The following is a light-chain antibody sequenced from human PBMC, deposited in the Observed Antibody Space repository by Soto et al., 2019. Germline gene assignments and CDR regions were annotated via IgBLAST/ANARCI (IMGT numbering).Light chain of an antibody. CDR2: AAS. CDR3: QQSYSNIRT. V-gene: IGKV1-39*01. Sequence: DIQMTQSPSSLSASVGDRVTITCRASQSISSYLNWYQQKPGKAPKVLIYAASTLQSGVPSRFSGSGSGTDFTLTISSLQPEDSATYYCQQSYSNIRTFGQGTKVEIK. J-gene: IGKJ1*01. CDR1: QSISSY.